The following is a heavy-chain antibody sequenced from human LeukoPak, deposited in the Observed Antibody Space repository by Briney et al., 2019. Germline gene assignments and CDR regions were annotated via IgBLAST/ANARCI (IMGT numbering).Heavy chain of an antibody. V-gene: IGHV1-8*01. D-gene: IGHD1-1*01. CDR2: MNPNSGNT. CDR3: ARGYSPSVRTTGNDY. Sequence: ASVKVSCKASGYTFINYDINWMRQATGQRLEWMGWMNPNSGNTGYAQKFQGRVAMTRDTSINTAYLDLYSLRSEDTAVYYCARGYSPSVRTTGNDYWGQGTLVTVSS. CDR1: GYTFINYD. J-gene: IGHJ4*02.